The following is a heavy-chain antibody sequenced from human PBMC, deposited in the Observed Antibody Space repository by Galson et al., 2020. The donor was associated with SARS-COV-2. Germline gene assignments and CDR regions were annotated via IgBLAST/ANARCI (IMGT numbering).Heavy chain of an antibody. V-gene: IGHV3-23*01. Sequence: GGSLRLSCAASEFTFTGYAMAWVRQAQGKGLEWVSAITNTGDRTFNADSVKGRFTISRDNSKNMVYLHMNSLRAGDTAVYYCARKMAVAGWYFDLWGHGTLVTVSS. CDR3: ARKMAVAGWYFDL. CDR1: EFTFTGYA. CDR2: ITNTGDRT. D-gene: IGHD6-19*01. J-gene: IGHJ4*01.